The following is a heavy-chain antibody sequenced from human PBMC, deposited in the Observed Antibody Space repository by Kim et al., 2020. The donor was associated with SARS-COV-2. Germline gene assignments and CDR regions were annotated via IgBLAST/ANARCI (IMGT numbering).Heavy chain of an antibody. CDR3: ATDLSRYFDWLLQNKTYYYYYGMDV. V-gene: IGHV1-24*01. D-gene: IGHD3-9*01. J-gene: IGHJ6*02. Sequence: ASVKVSCKVSGYTLTELSMHWVRQAPGKGLEWMGGFDPEDGETIYAQKFQGRVTMTEDTSTDTAYMELSSLRSEDTAVYYCATDLSRYFDWLLQNKTYYYYYGMDVWGQGTTVTVSS. CDR2: FDPEDGET. CDR1: GYTLTELS.